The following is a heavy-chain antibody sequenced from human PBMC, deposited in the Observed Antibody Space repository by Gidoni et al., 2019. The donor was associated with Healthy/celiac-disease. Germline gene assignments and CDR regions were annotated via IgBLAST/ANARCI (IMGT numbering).Heavy chain of an antibody. J-gene: IGHJ6*02. CDR3: AKLEDGGYSYGSLLGQPWYYGMDV. Sequence: EVQLLESGGGLVQPGGSLRLSCAASGFPFSSYAMSWVRQAPGKGLEWVSAISGSSGSTYYADSVKGRFTISRDNSKNTLYLQMNSLRAEDTAVYYCAKLEDGGYSYGSLLGQPWYYGMDVWGQGTSVTVSS. V-gene: IGHV3-23*01. CDR1: GFPFSSYA. CDR2: ISGSSGST. D-gene: IGHD5-18*01.